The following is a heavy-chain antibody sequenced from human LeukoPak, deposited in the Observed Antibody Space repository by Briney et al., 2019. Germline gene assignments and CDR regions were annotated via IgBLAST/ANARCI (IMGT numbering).Heavy chain of an antibody. CDR1: GGSISSGSYY. Sequence: PSQTLSLTCIVSGGSISSGSYYWSWIRQPAGKGLEWIGRMYTSGSTNYNPSLKSRVTISVDTSKNQFSLKLSSVTAADTAVYYCARLKINPHLMVRGVIPKNNWFDPWGQGTLVTVSS. J-gene: IGHJ5*02. V-gene: IGHV4-61*02. CDR3: ARLKINPHLMVRGVIPKNNWFDP. D-gene: IGHD3-10*01. CDR2: MYTSGST.